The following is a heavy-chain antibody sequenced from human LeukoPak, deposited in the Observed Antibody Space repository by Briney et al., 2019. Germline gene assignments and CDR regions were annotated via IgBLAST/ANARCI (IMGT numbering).Heavy chain of an antibody. CDR1: GFTFDDYT. CDR3: AKEATPFKLTALFDY. CDR2: ISWDGGST. D-gene: IGHD3-10*01. V-gene: IGHV3-43*01. J-gene: IGHJ4*02. Sequence: PGGSLRLSCAASGFTFDDYTMHWVRQAPGKGLEWVSLISWDGGSTYYADSVKGRFTISRDNSKNSLYLQMNSLRTEDTALYYCAKEATPFKLTALFDYWGQGTLVTVSS.